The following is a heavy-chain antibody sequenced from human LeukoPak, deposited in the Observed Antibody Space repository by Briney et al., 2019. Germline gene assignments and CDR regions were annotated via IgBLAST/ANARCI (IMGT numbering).Heavy chain of an antibody. D-gene: IGHD3-3*01. CDR3: ARDFDYDYSPRPWGH. V-gene: IGHV3-7*01. J-gene: IGHJ4*02. Sequence: GGSLRLSCAASGFTFSYYWMTWVRQAPGKGLEWVANIKQDGSEEYYVDSVKGRFSISRDNAKNSLYLQMNNLRADDTAVYYCARDFDYDYSPRPWGHWGQGTLVTVSS. CDR2: IKQDGSEE. CDR1: GFTFSYYW.